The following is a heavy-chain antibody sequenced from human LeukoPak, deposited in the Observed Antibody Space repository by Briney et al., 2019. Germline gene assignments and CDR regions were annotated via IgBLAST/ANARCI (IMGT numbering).Heavy chain of an antibody. V-gene: IGHV4-59*01. CDR3: ARVSYGLLSYFFDY. CDR2: IYYTGST. D-gene: IGHD4-17*01. J-gene: IGHJ4*02. Sequence: SETLSLPCTVSGRSINSYYWSWLRQPPGKGLEWLANIYYTGSTNYNPSLKSRITISIDTSKNQFSLKLSSVTAADTAVYYCARVSYGLLSYFFDYWGQGTLLTVSS. CDR1: GRSINSYY.